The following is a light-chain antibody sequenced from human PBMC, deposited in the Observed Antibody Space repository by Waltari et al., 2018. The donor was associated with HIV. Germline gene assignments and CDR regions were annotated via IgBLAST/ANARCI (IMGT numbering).Light chain of an antibody. V-gene: IGLV2-8*01. CDR1: SSAVGGYNY. Sequence: QSALTQPPSASGSPGQSVTISCTGTSSAVGGYNYVSWYQPHPGKAPKLMIYEVSKRPSGVPDRFSGSKSGNTASLTVSGLQAEDEADYYCNSYVGSNNYIFGTGTKVTVL. CDR2: EVS. J-gene: IGLJ1*01. CDR3: NSYVGSNNYI.